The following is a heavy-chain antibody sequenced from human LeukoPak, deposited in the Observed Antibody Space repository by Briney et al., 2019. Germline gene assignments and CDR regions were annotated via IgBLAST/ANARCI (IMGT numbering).Heavy chain of an antibody. J-gene: IGHJ4*02. D-gene: IGHD3-10*01. Sequence: GASVKVSCRVSGYTLTELSMHWVRQAPGKGLEWMGGFDPEDGETIYAQKFQGRVTMTEDTSTDTAYMELSSLRSEDTAVYYCAILYGSGITFPYWGQGTLVTVSS. CDR3: AILYGSGITFPY. CDR1: GYTLTELS. V-gene: IGHV1-24*01. CDR2: FDPEDGET.